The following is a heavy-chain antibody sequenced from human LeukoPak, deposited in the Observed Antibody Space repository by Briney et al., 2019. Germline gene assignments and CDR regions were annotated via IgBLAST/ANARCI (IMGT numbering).Heavy chain of an antibody. Sequence: SETLSLTCAVYGGSFSGYYWSWIRQPPGKGLEWIGEINHSGSTNYNPSLKSRVTISVDMSKNQFSLKLSSVTAADTAVYYCARGGDGYNVWGDDWYYLDYWGQGTLVTVSS. V-gene: IGHV4-34*01. CDR3: ARGGDGYNVWGDDWYYLDY. D-gene: IGHD5-24*01. CDR2: INHSGST. CDR1: GGSFSGYY. J-gene: IGHJ4*02.